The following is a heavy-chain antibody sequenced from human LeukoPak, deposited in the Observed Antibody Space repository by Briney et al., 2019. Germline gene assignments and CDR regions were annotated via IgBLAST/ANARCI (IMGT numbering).Heavy chain of an antibody. V-gene: IGHV3-48*04. Sequence: GGSLRLSCAASGFSFRSYSMSWVRQAPGKGLEWVSHISSSGSTIYYADSVEGRFTISRDNAKNSLYLQMNSLRAEDTAVYYCARALGLLYGMDVWGQGTTVTVSS. CDR3: ARALGLLYGMDV. CDR1: GFSFRSYS. CDR2: ISSSGSTI. J-gene: IGHJ6*02.